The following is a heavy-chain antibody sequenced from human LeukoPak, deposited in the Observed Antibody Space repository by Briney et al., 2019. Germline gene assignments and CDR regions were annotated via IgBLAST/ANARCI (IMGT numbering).Heavy chain of an antibody. CDR2: ISWNSGSI. J-gene: IGHJ4*02. D-gene: IGHD1-26*01. CDR1: GFTFDDYA. Sequence: SLRLSCAASGFTFDDYAMHWVRQAPGKGREGVLGISWNSGSIVYADSVKVRFTISRDNAKNSLFLKVKSGRAEDMALYYCAKDAKGGSYFYYFDSWGQGTLVTVSS. CDR3: AKDAKGGSYFYYFDS. V-gene: IGHV3-9*03.